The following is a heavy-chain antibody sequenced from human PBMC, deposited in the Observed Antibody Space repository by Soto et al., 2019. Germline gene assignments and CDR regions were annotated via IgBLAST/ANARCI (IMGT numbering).Heavy chain of an antibody. J-gene: IGHJ4*02. V-gene: IGHV1-3*01. CDR2: IYGGNGNT. CDR1: GYTFTSSA. CDR3: ARDAFRSYYATQPGVGGFDY. D-gene: IGHD3-10*01. Sequence: VASVKVSCKASGYTFTSSAMHWVRQAPGQRLGWRGWIYGGNGNTKYSQKFQGRVSITRDTSASTAYMELSSLRSEDPAVYYCARDAFRSYYATQPGVGGFDYWGEGTLVPVSP.